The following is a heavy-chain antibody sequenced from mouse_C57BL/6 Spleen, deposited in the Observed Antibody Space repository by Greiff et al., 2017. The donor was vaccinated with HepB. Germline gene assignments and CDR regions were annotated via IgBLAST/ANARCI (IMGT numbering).Heavy chain of an antibody. D-gene: IGHD1-1*01. CDR1: GFTFSDYG. CDR3: AREVTVVPFAY. Sequence: EVRLVESGGGLVKPGGSLKLSCAASGFTFSDYGMHWVRQAPEKGLEWVAYISSGSSTIYYADTVKGRFTISRANAKNTLFLQMTSLRSEDTAMYYCAREVTVVPFAYWGQGTLVTVSA. J-gene: IGHJ3*01. CDR2: ISSGSSTI. V-gene: IGHV5-17*01.